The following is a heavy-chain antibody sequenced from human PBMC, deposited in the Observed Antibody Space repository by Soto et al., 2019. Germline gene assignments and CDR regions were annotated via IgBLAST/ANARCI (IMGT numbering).Heavy chain of an antibody. D-gene: IGHD4-4*01. J-gene: IGHJ5*02. Sequence: PVESLKISCKGSGYIFTSYWICWFLQMPGKVLEWMGIIYPGDSDTRYSPSFQGQVTISADKSISTAYLQWSSLKASDTAMYYCARHVETVTGWFDPWGQGTLVTVSS. CDR2: IYPGDSDT. CDR1: GYIFTSYW. V-gene: IGHV5-51*01. CDR3: ARHVETVTGWFDP.